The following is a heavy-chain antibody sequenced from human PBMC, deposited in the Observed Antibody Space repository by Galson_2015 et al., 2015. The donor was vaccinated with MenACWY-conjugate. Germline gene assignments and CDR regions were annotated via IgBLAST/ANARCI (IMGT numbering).Heavy chain of an antibody. CDR3: ARASRRRAYDKIPFDI. Sequence: QSGAEVKKPGASVTVSFRASGYTFMSYRITWVRQAPGQGLEWLGWISTYNGYTKYAQSLQGRVTMTTETSTSTAYLELRGLRSDDTAVYYCARASRRRAYDKIPFDIWGQGTMVTVSS. CDR2: ISTYNGYT. CDR1: GYTFMSYR. D-gene: IGHD2-21*01. J-gene: IGHJ3*02. V-gene: IGHV1-18*01.